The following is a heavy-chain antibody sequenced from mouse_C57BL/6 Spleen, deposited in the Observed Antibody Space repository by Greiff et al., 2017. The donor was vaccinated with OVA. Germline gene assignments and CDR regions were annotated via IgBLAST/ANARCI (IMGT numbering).Heavy chain of an antibody. CDR3: ARHAAPYAMDD. CDR1: GFTFSSYG. CDR2: ISSGGSDT. V-gene: IGHV5-6*02. Sequence: DVKLVESGGDLVKPGGSLKLSCAASGFTFSSYGMSWVRQTPDKRLAWVAPISSGGSDTYYPDSVKGRFTISRDNAKNTLYLQMSSLKSEDTAMYYCARHAAPYAMDDWGQGTSVTVSS. J-gene: IGHJ4*01.